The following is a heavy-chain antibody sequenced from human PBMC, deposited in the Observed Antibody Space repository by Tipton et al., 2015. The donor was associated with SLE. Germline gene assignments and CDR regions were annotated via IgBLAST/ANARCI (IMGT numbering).Heavy chain of an antibody. CDR2: IYYSGST. CDR3: ARDSRYQLTYYYMDV. J-gene: IGHJ6*03. D-gene: IGHD2-2*01. Sequence: LRLSCIVSGGSITTRSYYWGWIRQPPGKGLEWIGSIYYSGSTYYNPSLKSRVTISVDTSKNQFSLKLSSVTAADTAVYYCARDSRYQLTYYYMDVWGKGTTVTDSS. V-gene: IGHV4-39*07. CDR1: GGSITTRSYY.